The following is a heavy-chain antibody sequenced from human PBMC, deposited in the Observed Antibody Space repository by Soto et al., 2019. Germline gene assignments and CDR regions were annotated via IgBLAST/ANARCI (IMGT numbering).Heavy chain of an antibody. Sequence: QVQLVESGGDVVQPGRSLRLSCAASGFTFSTYGIHWVRQAPGKGLEWVAVISYDGSNKYYADSVKGRFTISRDNSKNTLYLQMNSLRADDTAVYYCAKDRLTGDHDGMDVWGQGTTVTVSS. CDR1: GFTFSTYG. CDR2: ISYDGSNK. D-gene: IGHD7-27*01. V-gene: IGHV3-30*18. CDR3: AKDRLTGDHDGMDV. J-gene: IGHJ6*02.